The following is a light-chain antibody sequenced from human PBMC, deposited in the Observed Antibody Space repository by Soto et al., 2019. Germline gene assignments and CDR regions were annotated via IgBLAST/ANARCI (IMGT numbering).Light chain of an antibody. J-gene: IGKJ5*01. CDR1: QSISSW. CDR2: AAS. CDR3: QQANSFPIT. Sequence: DIQMTQSPSTLSASVGDRVTITCRASQSISSWLAWYQKKPGKAPNLLIYAASSLQSGVPSRFSGSESGTDFTLTISSLQPEDCAIYFCQQANSFPITFGQGTRLEIK. V-gene: IGKV1-12*01.